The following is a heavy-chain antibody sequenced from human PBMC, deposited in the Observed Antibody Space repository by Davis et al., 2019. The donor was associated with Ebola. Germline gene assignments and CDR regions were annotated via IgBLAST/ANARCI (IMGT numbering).Heavy chain of an antibody. CDR1: GYTFTTYG. Sequence: AASVKVSCKASGYTFTTYGISWVRQAPGQGLEWLGWLTTYIHNTHYAQKLQGRVTMTTDTSTSTAYMELRSLRSDDKAVYYCARDRYCSGGSCYSSYYYGMDVWGQGTTVTVSS. D-gene: IGHD2-15*01. CDR3: ARDRYCSGGSCYSSYYYGMDV. V-gene: IGHV1-18*01. J-gene: IGHJ6*02. CDR2: LTTYIHNT.